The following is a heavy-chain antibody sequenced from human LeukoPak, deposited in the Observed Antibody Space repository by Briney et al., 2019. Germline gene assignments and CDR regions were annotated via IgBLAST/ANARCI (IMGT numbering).Heavy chain of an antibody. Sequence: GGSLRLSCAASRFTVSSNYMSWVRQAPGKGLEWVSVIYSGGSTYYADSVKGRFTISRDNSKNTLYLQMNSLRAEDTAVYYCARAAAGSFFDYWGQGTLVTVSS. CDR3: ARAAAGSFFDY. J-gene: IGHJ4*02. CDR2: IYSGGST. V-gene: IGHV3-53*01. D-gene: IGHD3-10*01. CDR1: RFTVSSNY.